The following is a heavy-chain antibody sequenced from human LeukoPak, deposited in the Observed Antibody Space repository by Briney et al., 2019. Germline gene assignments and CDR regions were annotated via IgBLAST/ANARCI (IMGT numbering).Heavy chain of an antibody. J-gene: IGHJ4*02. V-gene: IGHV1-18*01. CDR1: GYTFTSYG. CDR3: ARESYNSGSYYNDY. Sequence: GASVKVSCKASGYTFTSYGISWVRQAPGQGLEWMGWISAYNGNTNYAQKLQGRVTMTTDTFTSTAYMELRSLRSDDTALYYCARESYNSGSYYNDYWGQGTLVTVSS. CDR2: ISAYNGNT. D-gene: IGHD3-10*01.